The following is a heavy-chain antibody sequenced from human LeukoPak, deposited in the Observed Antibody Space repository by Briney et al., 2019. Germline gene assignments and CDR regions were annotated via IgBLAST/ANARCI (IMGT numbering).Heavy chain of an antibody. CDR3: ARGPGDYGGNSNWFDP. D-gene: IGHD4-23*01. CDR2: MNPNSGNT. J-gene: IGHJ5*02. Sequence: GASVKVSCKASGYTFTSYDINWVRQATGQGLEWMGWMNPNSGNTGYAQKFQGRVTITRNTSISTAYMELSSLRPEDTAVYYCARGPGDYGGNSNWFDPWGQGTLVTVSS. CDR1: GYTFTSYD. V-gene: IGHV1-8*03.